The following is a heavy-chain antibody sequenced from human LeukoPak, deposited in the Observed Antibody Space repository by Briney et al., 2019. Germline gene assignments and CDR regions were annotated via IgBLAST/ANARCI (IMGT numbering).Heavy chain of an antibody. J-gene: IGHJ6*03. CDR2: IRFDGSHK. CDR3: ARDAHYYDSSGKSYYYYYMDV. Sequence: PGGSLRLSCAASGFTFSNYGMFWFRQAPGKGLDWVSFIRFDGSHKYYADSVKGRFTISRDNAKNSLYLQMNSLRAEDTAVYYCARDAHYYDSSGKSYYYYYMDVWGKGTTVTISS. V-gene: IGHV3-30*02. CDR1: GFTFSNYG. D-gene: IGHD3-22*01.